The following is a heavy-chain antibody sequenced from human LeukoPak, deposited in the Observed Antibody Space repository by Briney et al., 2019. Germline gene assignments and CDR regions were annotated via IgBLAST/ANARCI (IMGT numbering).Heavy chain of an antibody. CDR3: ARPRDGGGYSAFDI. V-gene: IGHV5-51*01. D-gene: IGHD3-22*01. CDR2: IYPGDSDT. Sequence: HGESLKISCKGSGYRFTSYWIGWVRQMPGKGLEWMGIIYPGDSDTRYRPSFQGQVTFSADKSISTAYLQWSSLKASDTAMYYCARPRDGGGYSAFDIWGQGTMVTVSS. J-gene: IGHJ3*02. CDR1: GYRFTSYW.